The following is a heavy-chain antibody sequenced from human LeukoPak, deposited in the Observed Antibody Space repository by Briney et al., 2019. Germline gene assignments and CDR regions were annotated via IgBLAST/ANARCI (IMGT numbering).Heavy chain of an antibody. J-gene: IGHJ4*02. CDR2: ISRSGSTI. Sequence: GGSLRLSSAASGFTFSSYEMNWVRQAPGKGLEWVSYISRSGSTIYYADSVKSRFTLSRDNAENSLYLQMNSLRAEDTAVYYCARYSSICSFAYWGQGTLVTVSS. CDR1: GFTFSSYE. D-gene: IGHD6-13*01. CDR3: ARYSSICSFAY. V-gene: IGHV3-48*03.